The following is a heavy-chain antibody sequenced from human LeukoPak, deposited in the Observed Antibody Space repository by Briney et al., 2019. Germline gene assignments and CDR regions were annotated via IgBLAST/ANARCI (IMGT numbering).Heavy chain of an antibody. CDR3: ARDVGSRSENNWFDP. V-gene: IGHV1-18*01. D-gene: IGHD6-13*01. CDR1: GYTFTSYG. J-gene: IGHJ5*02. CDR2: ISAYNGNT. Sequence: ASVKVSCKASGYTFTSYGISWVRQAPGQGLEWRGGISAYNGNTNYAQKLQGRVTMTTDTSTSTAYMELRSLRSDDTAVYYCARDVGSRSENNWFDPWGQGTLVTVSS.